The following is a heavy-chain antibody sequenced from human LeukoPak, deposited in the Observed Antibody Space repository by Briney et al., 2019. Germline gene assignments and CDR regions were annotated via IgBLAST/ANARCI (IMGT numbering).Heavy chain of an antibody. J-gene: IGHJ3*02. CDR2: IYYSGST. V-gene: IGHV4-31*03. CDR3: AREGRIAARPGAFDI. CDR1: GGSISSGGYY. D-gene: IGHD6-6*01. Sequence: PSQTLSLTCTVSGGSISSGGYYWSWIRQHPGKGLEWIGYIYYSGSTYYNPSLNSRVTISVDTSKNQFSLKLSSVTAADTAVYYCAREGRIAARPGAFDIWGQGTRVTVSS.